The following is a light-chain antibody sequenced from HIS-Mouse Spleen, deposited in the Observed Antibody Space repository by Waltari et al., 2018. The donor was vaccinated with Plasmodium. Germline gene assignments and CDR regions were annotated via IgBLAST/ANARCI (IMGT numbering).Light chain of an antibody. Sequence: EIVMTQSPATLSVSPGERATLSCRTSQSVSSNFAWYQPKPGQAPRLLIYGASTRATGMPARFSGSGSGTEFTLTISSLQSEDFAVYYWQQYNNWSFTFGPGTKVDIK. CDR2: GAS. CDR3: QQYNNWSFT. V-gene: IGKV3-15*01. CDR1: QSVSSN. J-gene: IGKJ3*01.